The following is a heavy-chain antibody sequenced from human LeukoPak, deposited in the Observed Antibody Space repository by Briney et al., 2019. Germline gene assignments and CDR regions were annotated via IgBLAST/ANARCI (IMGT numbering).Heavy chain of an antibody. D-gene: IGHD2-2*01. V-gene: IGHV1-69*05. J-gene: IGHJ4*02. CDR3: AIGYCSSTSCYALHY. Sequence: SVKVSCKASGGTFSSYAISWVRQAPGQGLEWMGGIIPIFGTANYAQKFQGRVTMTRDMSTSTVYMELSSLRSEDTAVYYCAIGYCSSTSCYALHYWGQGTLVTVSS. CDR2: IIPIFGTA. CDR1: GGTFSSYA.